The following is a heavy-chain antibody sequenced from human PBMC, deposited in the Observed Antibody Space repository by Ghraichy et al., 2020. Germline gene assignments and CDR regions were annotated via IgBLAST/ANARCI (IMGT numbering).Heavy chain of an antibody. J-gene: IGHJ4*02. CDR1: GFTFSSYA. V-gene: IGHV3-23*01. Sequence: GSLRLSCAASGFTFSSYAMSWVRQAPGKGLEWVSAISGSGGSTYYADSVKGRFTISRDNPKNTLYLQMNSLRAEDTAVYYCAKDNPEGWDGYSSGWALFDYWGQGTLVTVSS. CDR3: AKDNPEGWDGYSSGWALFDY. CDR2: ISGSGGST. D-gene: IGHD6-19*01.